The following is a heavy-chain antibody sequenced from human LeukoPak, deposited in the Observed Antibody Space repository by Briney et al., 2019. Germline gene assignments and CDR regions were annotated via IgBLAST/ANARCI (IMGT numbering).Heavy chain of an antibody. CDR1: GFTFSSYA. D-gene: IGHD3-22*01. J-gene: IGHJ4*02. Sequence: GGSLRLSCAASGFTFSSYALSWVRQAPGKGLEWVSGISGSGGSTYYADSVKGRFTISRDNSKNTLFLQMNSLRAEDTAVYYCAKVDSITMIVVVKSLDYWGQGTLVTVSS. V-gene: IGHV3-23*01. CDR3: AKVDSITMIVVVKSLDY. CDR2: ISGSGGST.